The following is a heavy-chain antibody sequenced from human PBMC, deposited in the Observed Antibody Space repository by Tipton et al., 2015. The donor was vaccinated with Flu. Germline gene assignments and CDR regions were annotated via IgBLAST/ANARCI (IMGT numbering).Heavy chain of an antibody. V-gene: IGHV3-23*01. J-gene: IGHJ4*02. D-gene: IGHD3-10*01. CDR1: GFTFSTYA. Sequence: GSLRLSCAASGFTFSTYAMTWVRQAPGKGLEWVSVINGRGGDTHYADSVKGRFTISRENSKSTIYLQMNYLRAEDTAIYYCAKETPGSIIWGVDIDYWGQGTLVTVSS. CDR3: AKETPGSIIWGVDIDY. CDR2: INGRGGDT.